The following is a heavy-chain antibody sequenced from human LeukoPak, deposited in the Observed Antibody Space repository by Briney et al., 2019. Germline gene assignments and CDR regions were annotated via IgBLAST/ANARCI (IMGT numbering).Heavy chain of an antibody. Sequence: SETLYLTCTVSGGSISSYYWSWIRQPPGKGLEWIGYIYYSGSTNYNPSLKSRVTISVDTSKNQFSLKLSSVTAADTAVYYCAGRYSSGWYYYYYGMDVWGQGTTVTVSS. CDR3: AGRYSSGWYYYYYGMDV. D-gene: IGHD6-19*01. CDR1: GGSISSYY. V-gene: IGHV4-59*01. J-gene: IGHJ6*02. CDR2: IYYSGST.